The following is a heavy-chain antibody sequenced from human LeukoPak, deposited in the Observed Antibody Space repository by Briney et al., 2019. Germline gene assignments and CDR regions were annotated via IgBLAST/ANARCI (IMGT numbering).Heavy chain of an antibody. Sequence: SETLSLTCTVSGGSISSGGYYWSWIRQHPGKGLEWIGYIYYSGSTYYNPSLKSRVTISVDTSKNQFSLKLSSVTAADTAVCYCARAPRITMVRGVINAFDIWGQGTMVTVSS. J-gene: IGHJ3*02. CDR1: GGSISSGGYY. D-gene: IGHD3-10*01. CDR2: IYYSGST. V-gene: IGHV4-31*03. CDR3: ARAPRITMVRGVINAFDI.